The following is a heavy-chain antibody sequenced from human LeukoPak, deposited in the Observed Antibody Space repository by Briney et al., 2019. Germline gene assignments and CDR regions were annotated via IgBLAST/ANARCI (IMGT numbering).Heavy chain of an antibody. CDR1: GFSFNNYA. J-gene: IGHJ4*02. Sequence: GGSLRLSCTASGFSFNNYAMSWVRQAPGKGLEWVSAISGSGGSTYYADSVKGRFTISRDNSKNTLYLQMNSLRAEDTAVYYCAKEASDSYGYYYFDYWGQGTLVTVSS. D-gene: IGHD5-18*01. CDR3: AKEASDSYGYYYFDY. CDR2: ISGSGGST. V-gene: IGHV3-23*01.